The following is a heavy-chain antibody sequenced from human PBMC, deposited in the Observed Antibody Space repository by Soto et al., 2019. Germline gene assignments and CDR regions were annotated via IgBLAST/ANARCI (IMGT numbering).Heavy chain of an antibody. CDR3: TRDAARTSRAGGWFDR. V-gene: IGHV3-21*01. D-gene: IGHD2-2*01. CDR2: ISSNSAYI. CDR1: GSRCRRFT. Sequence: PEGSLRFSCAACGSRCRRFTMNWLRHAPGKGLEWVSTISSNSAYIYYTDSLRCRFTISIDNAKNSLHLQMNCLRAEDTAVYYFTRDAARTSRAGGWFDRGGPRTLGT. J-gene: IGHJ5*02.